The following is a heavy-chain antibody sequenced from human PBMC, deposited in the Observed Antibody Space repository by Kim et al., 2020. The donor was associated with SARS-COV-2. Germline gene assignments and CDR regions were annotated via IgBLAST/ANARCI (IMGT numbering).Heavy chain of an antibody. CDR3: ARESQLWLLGYYYGMDV. V-gene: IGHV3-33*01. Sequence: GGSLRLSCAASGFTFSSYGMHWVRQAPGKGLEWVAVIWYDGSNKYYADSVKGRFTISRDNSKNTLYLQMNSLRAEDTAVYYCARESQLWLLGYYYGMDVWGQGTTVTVSS. CDR1: GFTFSSYG. J-gene: IGHJ6*02. D-gene: IGHD5-18*01. CDR2: IWYDGSNK.